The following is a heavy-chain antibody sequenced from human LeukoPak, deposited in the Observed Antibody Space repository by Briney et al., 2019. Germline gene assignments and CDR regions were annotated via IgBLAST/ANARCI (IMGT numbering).Heavy chain of an antibody. V-gene: IGHV1-18*01. J-gene: IGHJ4*02. CDR1: GYTFTIYG. CDR2: ISAYNGNT. D-gene: IGHD3-9*01. CDR3: ARDRIRGFDWLLSRFDY. Sequence: ASVKVSCKASGYTFTIYGISWVRQAPGQGLEWMGWISAYNGNTNYAQKLQGRVTMTTDTSTSTAYMELRSLRSDDTAVYYCARDRIRGFDWLLSRFDYWGQGTLVTVSS.